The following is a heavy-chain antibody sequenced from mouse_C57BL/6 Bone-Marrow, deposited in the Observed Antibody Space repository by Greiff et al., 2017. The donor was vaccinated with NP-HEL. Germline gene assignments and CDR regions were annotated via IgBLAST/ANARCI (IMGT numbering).Heavy chain of an antibody. D-gene: IGHD2-5*01. Sequence: QVQLQQSGAELVRPGSSVKLSCKASGYTFTSYWMDWVKQRPGQGLEWIGNIYPSDSETHYNQKFKDKATLTVYKSSSTAYMQLSSLTSEDSAVYYCARGSYYSNPFAYWGQGTLVTVSA. CDR1: GYTFTSYW. V-gene: IGHV1-61*01. CDR3: ARGSYYSNPFAY. CDR2: IYPSDSET. J-gene: IGHJ3*01.